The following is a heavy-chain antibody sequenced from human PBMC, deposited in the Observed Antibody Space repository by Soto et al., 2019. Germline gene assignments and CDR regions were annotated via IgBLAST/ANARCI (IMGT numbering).Heavy chain of an antibody. J-gene: IGHJ4*02. CDR2: INHSGST. Sequence: SETLSLTCAVYGGSFSGYYWSWIRQPPGKGLEWIGEINHSGSTNYNPSLKSRVTISADTPKNQSSLKLSSVTAADTAVYYCARGPYDYVWGSYRNTIDYWGQGTLVTVSS. CDR1: GGSFSGYY. V-gene: IGHV4-34*01. CDR3: ARGPYDYVWGSYRNTIDY. D-gene: IGHD3-16*02.